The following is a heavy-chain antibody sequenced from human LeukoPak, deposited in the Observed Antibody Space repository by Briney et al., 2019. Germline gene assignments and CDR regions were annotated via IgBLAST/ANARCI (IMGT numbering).Heavy chain of an antibody. Sequence: GGSLRLSCVASGFTFSSYSMGWVRQAPGKGLDWVSSISGSGSDTYYAESVKGRFTVSRDNAKNSLLLEMSSLRAEDTAVYYCARRFGQLLYPLDYWGQGTLLTVSS. CDR1: GFTFSSYS. D-gene: IGHD3-10*01. V-gene: IGHV3-21*01. CDR3: ARRFGQLLYPLDY. J-gene: IGHJ4*02. CDR2: ISGSGSDT.